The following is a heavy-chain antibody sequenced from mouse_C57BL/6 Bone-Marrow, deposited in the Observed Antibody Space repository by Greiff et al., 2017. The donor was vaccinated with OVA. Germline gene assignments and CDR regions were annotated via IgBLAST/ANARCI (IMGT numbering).Heavy chain of an antibody. CDR3: ARRGWDGAMDY. Sequence: EVQLQQSGPVLVKPGASVKMSCKASGYTFTDYYMNWVKQSHGKSLEWIGVINPYNGGTSYNQKFKGKATLTVDKSSSTAYMELNSLTSEDSAVYYCARRGWDGAMDYWGQGTSVTVSS. V-gene: IGHV1-19*01. J-gene: IGHJ4*01. CDR1: GYTFTDYY. CDR2: INPYNGGT. D-gene: IGHD4-1*01.